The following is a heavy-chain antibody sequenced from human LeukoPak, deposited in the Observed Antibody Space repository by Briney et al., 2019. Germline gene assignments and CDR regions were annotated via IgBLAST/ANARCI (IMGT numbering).Heavy chain of an antibody. Sequence: SETLSLTCTVSGGSISSGGYYWSWIRQHPGKGLEWIGYIYYSGSTYYNPSLKSRVTISVDTSKNQFSLELSSVTAADTAVYYCARVVGGLVQGSFYFDYWGQGTLVTVSS. CDR1: GGSISSGGYY. V-gene: IGHV4-31*03. D-gene: IGHD3-10*01. CDR3: ARVVGGLVQGSFYFDY. CDR2: IYYSGST. J-gene: IGHJ4*02.